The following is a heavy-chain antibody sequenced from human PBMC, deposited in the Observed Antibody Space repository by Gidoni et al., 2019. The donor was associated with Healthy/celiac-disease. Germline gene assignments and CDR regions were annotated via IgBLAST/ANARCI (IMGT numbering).Heavy chain of an antibody. Sequence: QVQLQESGPGLVKPSATLSLTCTVSVGSVSSGSYYWSWIRQPQGKGLEWIGYIYYSGSTNYNPSLKSRGTIAVETSKNKFSLKRSSVTDAETAVYYCARARGKVDYWGQGTLVTVSS. J-gene: IGHJ4*02. V-gene: IGHV4-61*01. CDR3: ARARGKVDY. D-gene: IGHD1-26*01. CDR2: IYYSGST. CDR1: VGSVSSGSYY.